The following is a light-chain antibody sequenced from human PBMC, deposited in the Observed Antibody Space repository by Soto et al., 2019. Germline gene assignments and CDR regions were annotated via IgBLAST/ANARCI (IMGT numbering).Light chain of an antibody. CDR1: RSVSSSY. J-gene: IGKJ4*01. V-gene: IGKV3-20*01. Sequence: EIVLTQSPGTLSLSPGERATLSCRASRSVSSSYLAWYQQKPGQAPRLLIYAASSRATGIPDRFSGSGSGTHFTLTSSRLEPEDFSVYYCHQDGSSLFGGGTRVEIK. CDR2: AAS. CDR3: HQDGSSL.